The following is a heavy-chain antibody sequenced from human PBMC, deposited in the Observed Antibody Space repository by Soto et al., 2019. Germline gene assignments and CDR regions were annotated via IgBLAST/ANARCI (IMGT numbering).Heavy chain of an antibody. J-gene: IGHJ6*02. CDR2: ISGSGGST. Sequence: GGSLRLSCAASGFTFSSYAMSWVRQAPGKGLEWVSAISGSGGSTYYADPVKGRFTISRDNSKNTLYLQMNSLRAEDTAVYYCAKDLSAARHFGYYYYYGMDVWGQGTTVTVSS. CDR1: GFTFSSYA. CDR3: AKDLSAARHFGYYYYYGMDV. V-gene: IGHV3-23*01. D-gene: IGHD6-6*01.